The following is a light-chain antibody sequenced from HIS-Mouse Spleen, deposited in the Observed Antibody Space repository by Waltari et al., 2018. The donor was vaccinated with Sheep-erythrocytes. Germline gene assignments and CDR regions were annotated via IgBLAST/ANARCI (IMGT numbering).Light chain of an antibody. CDR1: SSDVGGYNY. Sequence: QSALTQPRSVSGSPGQSVTISCTGTSSDVGGYNYVSWYQQHPGKAPKLRIYEVSTRPSGVPHRFARSKSGNTASLTISGLQAEDEADYYCSSYTSSSTLVVFGGGTKLTVL. CDR2: EVS. CDR3: SSYTSSSTLVV. V-gene: IGLV2-14*01. J-gene: IGLJ2*01.